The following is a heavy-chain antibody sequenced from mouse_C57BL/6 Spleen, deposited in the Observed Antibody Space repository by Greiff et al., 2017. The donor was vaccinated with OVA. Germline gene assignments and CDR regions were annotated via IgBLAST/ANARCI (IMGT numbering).Heavy chain of an antibody. D-gene: IGHD2-3*01. J-gene: IGHJ4*01. Sequence: EVMLVESGGGLVKPGGSLKLSCAASGFTFSSYAMSWVRQTPEKRLEWVATISDGGSYTYYPDNVKGRFTISRDNAKNNLYLQMSHLKSEDTAMYYCARDHGDGYLYYAMDYWGQGTSVTVSS. V-gene: IGHV5-4*01. CDR3: ARDHGDGYLYYAMDY. CDR1: GFTFSSYA. CDR2: ISDGGSYT.